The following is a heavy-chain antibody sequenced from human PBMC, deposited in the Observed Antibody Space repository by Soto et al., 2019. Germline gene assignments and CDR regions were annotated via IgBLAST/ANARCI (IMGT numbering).Heavy chain of an antibody. V-gene: IGHV1-18*01. D-gene: IGHD3-9*01. CDR2: ISAYNGNT. CDR3: ARDAEYDILTGYRNYYYGMDV. J-gene: IGHJ6*02. Sequence: ASVKVSCKASGYTFTSYGISWVREAPGQGLEWMGWISAYNGNTNYAQKLQGRVTMTTDTSTSTAYMELRSLRSDDTAVYYCARDAEYDILTGYRNYYYGMDVWGQGTTVTVSS. CDR1: GYTFTSYG.